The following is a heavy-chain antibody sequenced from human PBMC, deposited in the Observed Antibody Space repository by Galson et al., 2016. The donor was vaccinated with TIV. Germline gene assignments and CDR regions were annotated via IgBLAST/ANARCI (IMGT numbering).Heavy chain of an antibody. D-gene: IGHD4-23*01. CDR1: GYFFSNYW. CDR2: IYPGDSDV. CDR3: TRPLVSETPVHGFDV. J-gene: IGHJ3*01. V-gene: IGHV5-51*01. Sequence: QSGAEVKKPGESLRISCKGVGYFFSNYWIGWVRQMPGKGLEWMGIIYPGDSDVRHSPASQGRVTISADKSINTAYSQWRSLKASDTAMYYWTRPLVSETPVHGFDVWGHGTMVTVSS.